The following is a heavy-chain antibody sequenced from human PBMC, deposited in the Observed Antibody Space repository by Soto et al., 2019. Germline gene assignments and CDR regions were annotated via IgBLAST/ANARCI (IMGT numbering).Heavy chain of an antibody. Sequence: SVQVSCAASGYTFTGYYMHWVRQAPGQGLEWMGWINPNSGGTNYAQKFQGRVTMTRDTSISTAYMELSRLRSDDTAVYYCAREDTVTNYYFDDCCQGSLLTV. CDR2: INPNSGGT. D-gene: IGHD4-17*01. CDR1: GYTFTGYY. CDR3: AREDTVTNYYFDD. V-gene: IGHV1-2*02. J-gene: IGHJ4*02.